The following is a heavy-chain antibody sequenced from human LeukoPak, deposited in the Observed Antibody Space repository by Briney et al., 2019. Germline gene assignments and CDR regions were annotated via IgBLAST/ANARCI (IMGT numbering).Heavy chain of an antibody. V-gene: IGHV1-46*01. J-gene: IGHJ4*02. CDR2: INPSGGST. Sequence: GASVKVSCKTSGYTITSYYMHLVRQAPGQGLEWMGIINPSGGSTSYTQKFQGRVTMTRDTSTSTVYMELSSLTSEDTAVYYCARVSSGSTFDYWGQGTLVTVSS. CDR1: GYTITSYY. D-gene: IGHD1-26*01. CDR3: ARVSSGSTFDY.